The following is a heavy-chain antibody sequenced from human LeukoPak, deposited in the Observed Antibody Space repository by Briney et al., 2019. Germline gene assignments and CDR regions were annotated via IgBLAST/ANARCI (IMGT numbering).Heavy chain of an antibody. CDR1: GYSFTDYY. Sequence: AASVKVSCKASGYSFTDYYMHWVRQAPGQGLEWMGWINPNSGGTNSAQKFQGRVTMTRDTSITTVYVEVSWLTSDDTAIYYCARADRLHGGPYLIGPWGQGTLVTVSS. J-gene: IGHJ5*02. V-gene: IGHV1-2*02. D-gene: IGHD2-21*01. CDR3: ARADRLHGGPYLIGP. CDR2: INPNSGGT.